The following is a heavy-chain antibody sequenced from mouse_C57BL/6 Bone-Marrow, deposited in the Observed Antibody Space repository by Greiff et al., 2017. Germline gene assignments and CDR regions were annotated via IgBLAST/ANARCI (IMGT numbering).Heavy chain of an antibody. J-gene: IGHJ4*01. D-gene: IGHD2-3*01. Sequence: EVKLMESGEGLVKPGGSLKLSCAASGFTFSSYAMSWVRQTPEKRLEWVAYISSGGDYIYYADTVKGRCTISRDNARNTLYLQMSSLKSEDTAMYYCTRDGDYYAMDYWGQGTSVTVSS. CDR2: ISSGGDYI. CDR1: GFTFSSYA. CDR3: TRDGDYYAMDY. V-gene: IGHV5-9-1*02.